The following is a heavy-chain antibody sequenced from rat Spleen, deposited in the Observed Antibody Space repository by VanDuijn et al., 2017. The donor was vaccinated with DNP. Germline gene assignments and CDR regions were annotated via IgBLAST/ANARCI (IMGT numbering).Heavy chain of an antibody. CDR1: GFSFSNYD. CDR2: ITTSGGST. CDR3: TTDNYSAPFDY. J-gene: IGHJ2*01. V-gene: IGHV5-27*01. D-gene: IGHD1-8*01. Sequence: EVQLVESGGGLVQPGRSLRLSCAASGFSFSNYDMAWVRQAPTKGLEWVASITTSGGSTYYRDSVKGRFTISRDNAENTLFLQMDSLRAEDTATYYCTTDNYSAPFDYWGQGVMVTVSS.